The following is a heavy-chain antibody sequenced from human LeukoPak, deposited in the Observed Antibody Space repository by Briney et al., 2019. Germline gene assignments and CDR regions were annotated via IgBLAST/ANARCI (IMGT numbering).Heavy chain of an antibody. Sequence: GESLKISCKGSGYSFTTHWIGWVRQMPGKGLKWMGIIYPGDSDTRYSPSFQGQVTISADKSITTAYLQWSSLKASATAMYYCARHPNFYGSGRYFDYWGQGTLVTVSS. CDR3: ARHPNFYGSGRYFDY. J-gene: IGHJ4*02. D-gene: IGHD3-10*01. CDR2: IYPGDSDT. V-gene: IGHV5-51*01. CDR1: GYSFTTHW.